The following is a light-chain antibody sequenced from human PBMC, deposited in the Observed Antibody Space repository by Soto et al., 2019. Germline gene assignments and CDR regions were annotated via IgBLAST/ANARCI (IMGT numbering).Light chain of an antibody. CDR3: SSYTTSNTRQIV. V-gene: IGLV2-14*03. Sequence: QSVLAQPASVSGSPGQSITISCTGTSSDVGGYNYVSWYQHHPGKAPKLIIYDVSNRPSGVSIRFSGSKSDNTAPLTISGLQPEDEADYHCSSYTTSNTRQIVFGTGTKATVL. CDR2: DVS. J-gene: IGLJ1*01. CDR1: SSDVGGYNY.